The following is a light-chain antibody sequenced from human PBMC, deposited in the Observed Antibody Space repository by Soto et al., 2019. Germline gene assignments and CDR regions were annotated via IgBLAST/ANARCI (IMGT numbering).Light chain of an antibody. CDR2: DAS. Sequence: EIVLTQSPGTLSLSPGERATLSCRASQSVSSRYLAWYQQKPGQDPRLLIYDASERATGIPARFSGSGSETDFTLTISSLEPEDFGVYYCLHRMNWPLTFGQGTRLEI. CDR3: LHRMNWPLT. J-gene: IGKJ5*01. CDR1: QSVSSRY. V-gene: IGKV3D-20*02.